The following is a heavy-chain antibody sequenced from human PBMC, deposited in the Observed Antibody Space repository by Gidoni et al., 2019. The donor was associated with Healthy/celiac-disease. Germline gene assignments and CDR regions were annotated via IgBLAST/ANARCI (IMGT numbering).Heavy chain of an antibody. CDR2: IYYSGST. CDR1: GGSIRSSSYY. J-gene: IGHJ3*02. Sequence: QLQLQESGPGLVKPSATLSLTCTVSGGSIRSSSYYWGWIRQPPGKGLEWIGSIYYSGSTYYNPSIKSRVTISVDTSKNQFSLKLSSVTAADTAVYYCARHAGEQWLVRDAFDIWGQGTMVTVSS. CDR3: ARHAGEQWLVRDAFDI. D-gene: IGHD6-19*01. V-gene: IGHV4-39*01.